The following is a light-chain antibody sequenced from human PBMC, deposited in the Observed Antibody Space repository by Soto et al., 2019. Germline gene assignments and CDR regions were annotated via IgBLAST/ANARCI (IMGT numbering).Light chain of an antibody. CDR2: GAS. J-gene: IGKJ3*01. Sequence: IQLTQSPSSLSASVGDRVTISCRASQGIANFLAWYQQKQGKAPKLLTYGASTLQSGVPSRFSGSGSGTDFTLTISSLQPEDFATYYCQQLNSFPIPFGPGTKVDIK. CDR3: QQLNSFPIP. V-gene: IGKV1-9*01. CDR1: QGIANF.